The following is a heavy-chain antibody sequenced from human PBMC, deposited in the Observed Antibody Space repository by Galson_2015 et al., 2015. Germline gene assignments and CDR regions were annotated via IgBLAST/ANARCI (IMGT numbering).Heavy chain of an antibody. CDR3: AKGGPYCSGGNCHGVFDS. CDR2: IGDSGANT. Sequence: SLRLSCAVSGFTFRSYAMGWVRQAPVTGLEGVSSIGDSGANTKDADSVKGRFTISRDNSKNTLYLQMNSLRGDDAAVYYCAKGGPYCSGGNCHGVFDSWGQGTLVTVSS. CDR1: GFTFRSYA. J-gene: IGHJ4*02. D-gene: IGHD2-15*01. V-gene: IGHV3-23*01.